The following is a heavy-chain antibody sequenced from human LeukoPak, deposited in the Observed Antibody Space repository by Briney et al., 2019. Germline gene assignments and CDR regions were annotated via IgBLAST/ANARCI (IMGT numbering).Heavy chain of an antibody. V-gene: IGHV4-4*02. D-gene: IGHD4-23*01. J-gene: IGHJ4*02. CDR3: ARGGTSVVTLTY. Sequence: SGTLSLTCSVSGGSISSGNWWSWVRQPPGKGLEWIGEVHHIGSTNYNPSFKSRLTISVDKSKNQFSLNLSSVTAADTAVYYCARGGTSVVTLTYWGQGTLVTVSS. CDR1: GGSISSGNW. CDR2: VHHIGST.